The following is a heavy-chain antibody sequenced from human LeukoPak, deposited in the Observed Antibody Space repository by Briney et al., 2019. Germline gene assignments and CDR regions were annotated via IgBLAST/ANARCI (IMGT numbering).Heavy chain of an antibody. V-gene: IGHV3-43*01. CDR1: GFTFDDYP. J-gene: IGHJ4*02. Sequence: GGSLRLSCAASGFTFDDYPMPWVRQAPGKGLEWVSLISWDGGSTYYAVSVKGRFTISRDNSKNSLYLQMNSLRTEDTALYYCAKGHIVVVTATPPEGYWGQGTLVTVSS. D-gene: IGHD2-21*02. CDR3: AKGHIVVVTATPPEGY. CDR2: ISWDGGST.